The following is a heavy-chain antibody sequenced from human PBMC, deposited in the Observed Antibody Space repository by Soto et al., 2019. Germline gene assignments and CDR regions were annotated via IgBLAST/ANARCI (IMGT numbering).Heavy chain of an antibody. CDR1: GGSISSGGHY. D-gene: IGHD3-22*01. Sequence: SETLSLTCTVSGGSISSGGHYWSWIRQHPGKGLEWIGYIYYSGSTYYNPSLKSRVTISVDTSKNQFSLKLSSVTAADTAVYYCARAHSTYYXDSSGFDYWGQGTLVTVSS. V-gene: IGHV4-31*03. CDR3: ARAHSTYYXDSSGFDY. J-gene: IGHJ4*02. CDR2: IYYSGST.